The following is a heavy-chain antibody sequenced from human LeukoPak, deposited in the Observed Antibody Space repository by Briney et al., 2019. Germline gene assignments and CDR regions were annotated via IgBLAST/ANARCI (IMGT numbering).Heavy chain of an antibody. CDR1: GFTFSSYA. Sequence: PEGSLRLSCAASGFTFSSYAMHWVRQAPGKGLEWVAVISYDGSNKYYADSVKGRFTISRDNSKNTLYLQMNSLRAEDTAVYYCARGGDYGDYGLYYFDYWGQGTLVTVSS. V-gene: IGHV3-30-3*01. J-gene: IGHJ4*02. CDR3: ARGGDYGDYGLYYFDY. D-gene: IGHD4-17*01. CDR2: ISYDGSNK.